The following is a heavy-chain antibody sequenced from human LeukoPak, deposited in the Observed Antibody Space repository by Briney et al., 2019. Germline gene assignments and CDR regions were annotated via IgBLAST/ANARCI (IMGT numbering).Heavy chain of an antibody. D-gene: IGHD6-19*01. V-gene: IGHV4-39*07. CDR2: IYYSGST. J-gene: IGHJ4*02. CDR3: ARDRIAVAGLDY. Sequence: SETLSLTCTVSGGSISSSSYYWGWIRQPAGKGLEWIGSIYYSGSTYYNPSLKSRVTISVDTSKNQFSLKLSSVTAADTAVYYCARDRIAVAGLDYWGQGTLVTVSS. CDR1: GGSISSSSYY.